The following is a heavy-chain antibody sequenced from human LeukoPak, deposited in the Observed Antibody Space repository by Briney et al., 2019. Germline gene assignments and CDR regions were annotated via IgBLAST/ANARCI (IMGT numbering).Heavy chain of an antibody. J-gene: IGHJ4*02. Sequence: PGGAPRLSFAASGFTFKRYSMKLVRQAPGEGLEWVSSISSSSSYIYYADSVKGRFTISRDNAKNSLYLQMNSLRAEDTAVYYCARGDCSGGSCYQAWGQGTLVTVSS. CDR2: ISSSSSYI. V-gene: IGHV3-21*01. CDR1: GFTFKRYS. D-gene: IGHD2-15*01. CDR3: ARGDCSGGSCYQA.